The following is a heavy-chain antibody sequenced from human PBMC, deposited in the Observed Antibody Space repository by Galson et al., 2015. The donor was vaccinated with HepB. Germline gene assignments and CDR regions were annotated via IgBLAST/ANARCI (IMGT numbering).Heavy chain of an antibody. CDR2: MNPNSGNT. CDR1: GYTFTSYD. D-gene: IGHD3-22*01. V-gene: IGHV1-8*01. CDR3: ARGSRITMIVVPRALDY. Sequence: SVTVSCKASGYTFTSYDINWVRQATGQGLEWMGWMNPNSGNTGYAQKFQGRVTMTRNTSISTAYMELSSLRSEDTAVYYCARGSRITMIVVPRALDYWGQGTLVTVSS. J-gene: IGHJ4*02.